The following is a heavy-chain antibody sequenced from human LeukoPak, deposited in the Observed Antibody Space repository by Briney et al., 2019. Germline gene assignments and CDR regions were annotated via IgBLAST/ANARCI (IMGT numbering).Heavy chain of an antibody. D-gene: IGHD6-13*01. Sequence: SETLSLTCAVYGGSFSGYYWSWIRQPPGKGLEWIGEINHSGSTNYNPSLTSRVTISVDTSKNQFSLKLSSVTAADTAVYYCARGGGRYSSSWYRLDYWGQGTLVTVSS. CDR3: ARGGGRYSSSWYRLDY. V-gene: IGHV4-34*01. CDR1: GGSFSGYY. CDR2: INHSGST. J-gene: IGHJ4*02.